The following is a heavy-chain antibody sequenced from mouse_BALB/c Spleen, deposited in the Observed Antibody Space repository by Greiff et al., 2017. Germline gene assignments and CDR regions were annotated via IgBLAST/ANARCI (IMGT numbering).Heavy chain of an antibody. V-gene: IGHV1-5*01. CDR1: GYSFTSYW. Sequence: EVQLQQSGTVLARPGASVKMSCKASGYSFTSYWMHWVKQRPGQGLEWIGAIYPGNSDTSYNQKFKGKAKLTAVTSASTAYMELSSLTNEDSAVYYCTRAGGSRTWGYYAMDYWGQGTSVTVSS. D-gene: IGHD1-1*01. CDR2: IYPGNSDT. J-gene: IGHJ4*01. CDR3: TRAGGSRTWGYYAMDY.